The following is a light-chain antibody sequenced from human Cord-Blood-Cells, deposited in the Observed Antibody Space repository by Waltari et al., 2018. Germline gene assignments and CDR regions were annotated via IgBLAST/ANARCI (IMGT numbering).Light chain of an antibody. V-gene: IGKV1-39*01. CDR2: AAS. CDR1: QSISSY. CDR3: QQSYSTPIT. Sequence: DIQMTQSPSSLSASVGDRVTITCRASQSISSYLNWYQQKPAKAPKLLIYAASSLQSGVPSRFSSSGSGTDFTLTISSLQPEDFATYYCQQSYSTPITFGQGTRLEIK. J-gene: IGKJ5*01.